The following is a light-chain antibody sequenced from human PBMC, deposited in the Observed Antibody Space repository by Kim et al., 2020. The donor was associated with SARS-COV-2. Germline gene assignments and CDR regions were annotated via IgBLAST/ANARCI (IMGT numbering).Light chain of an antibody. J-gene: IGKJ2*01. CDR2: AAA. CDR1: QGIGSW. Sequence: SASVGDRVTITCRASQGIGSWLAWFQQKPEKAPNLLIYAAASLHNGVTSRFSGSGSGTDFTLTISSLQPEDFAAYYCQHAYSFPYTFGQGTKLEIK. CDR3: QHAYSFPYT. V-gene: IGKV1-12*01.